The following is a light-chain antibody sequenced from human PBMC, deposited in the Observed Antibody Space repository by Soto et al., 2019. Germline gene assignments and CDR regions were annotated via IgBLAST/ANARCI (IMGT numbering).Light chain of an antibody. V-gene: IGKV3-15*01. CDR1: QSVSNQ. CDR2: GAS. J-gene: IGKJ1*01. CDR3: QQYNNWPQT. Sequence: EIVMTQSPATLSVSPGERATLSCRASQSVSNQLAWYQQKPGQAPRLLIYGASTRATGIPARFSGSGSGTEFTLTISSLQSEDFAVYYCQQYNNWPQTFGQGTKVDIK.